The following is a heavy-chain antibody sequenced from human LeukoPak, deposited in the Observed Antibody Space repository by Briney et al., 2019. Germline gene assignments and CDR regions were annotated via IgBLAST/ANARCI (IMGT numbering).Heavy chain of an antibody. Sequence: SETLSLTCTVSGGSISSSSYYWGWIRQPPGKGLEWIGSISYSGSTNYNPSLKSRVTISLDTSKNQFSLRLSSLTAADTALYYCARITYYYDSGGYRPDAFDIWGQGTMVTVSS. V-gene: IGHV4-39*07. D-gene: IGHD3-22*01. CDR3: ARITYYYDSGGYRPDAFDI. CDR2: ISYSGST. CDR1: GGSISSSSYY. J-gene: IGHJ3*02.